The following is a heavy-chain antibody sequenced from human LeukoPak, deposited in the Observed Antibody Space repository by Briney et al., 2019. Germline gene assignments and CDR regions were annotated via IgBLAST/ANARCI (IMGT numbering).Heavy chain of an antibody. CDR1: GGSFSGHY. J-gene: IGHJ4*02. V-gene: IGHV4-34*01. CDR3: ARVQIRGYGGPFGY. Sequence: SETLSLTCAVYGGSFSGHYWSWIRQPPGKGLEWIGEINHSGSTNYNPSLKGRVTISVDTSKNQFSLKLSSVTAADTAVYYCARVQIRGYGGPFGYWGQGTLVTVSS. D-gene: IGHD4-23*01. CDR2: INHSGST.